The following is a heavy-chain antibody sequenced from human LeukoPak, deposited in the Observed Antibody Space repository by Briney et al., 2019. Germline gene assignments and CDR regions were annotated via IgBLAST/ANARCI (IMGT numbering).Heavy chain of an antibody. J-gene: IGHJ4*02. D-gene: IGHD5-12*01. V-gene: IGHV4-59*08. CDR3: ARLGVSSGYDYELGFDY. CDR1: GGSISSYY. CDR2: IYYSGST. Sequence: PSETLSLTCTVSGGSISSYYWSWIRQPPGKGLEWIGYIYYSGSTNYNPSLKSRVTISVDTSKNQFSLKLSSVTAADTAVYYCARLGVSSGYDYELGFDYWGQGTLVTVSS.